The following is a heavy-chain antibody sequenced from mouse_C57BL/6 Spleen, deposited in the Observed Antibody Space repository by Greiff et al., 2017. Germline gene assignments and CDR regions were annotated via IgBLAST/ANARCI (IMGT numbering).Heavy chain of an antibody. CDR1: GYTFTGYW. CDR3: ARREDNDGSSGYFDV. Sequence: VKLVESGAELMKPGASVKFSCKATGYTFTGYWIEWVKQRPGHGLEWIGEILPGGGSTKYNEKFKGKATFTATTSSNTAYMQLSSLTTEDSAIYYGARREDNDGSSGYFDVWGTGTTVTVSS. V-gene: IGHV1-9*01. J-gene: IGHJ1*03. D-gene: IGHD1-3*01. CDR2: ILPGGGST.